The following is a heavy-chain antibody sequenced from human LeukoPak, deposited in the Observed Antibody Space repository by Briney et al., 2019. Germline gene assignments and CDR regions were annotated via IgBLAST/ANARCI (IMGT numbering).Heavy chain of an antibody. J-gene: IGHJ4*02. Sequence: GGSLRLSCAGSGDSFISHTMIWVRQAPGKGLEWISYIGYSGSPIYYADSVKGRFGISRDGAKTSLYLHMNSLRAEDTAFYYCAREYDSRARFDSWGQGILVTVSS. D-gene: IGHD4-11*01. CDR3: AREYDSRARFDS. V-gene: IGHV3-48*01. CDR2: IGYSGSPI. CDR1: GDSFISHT.